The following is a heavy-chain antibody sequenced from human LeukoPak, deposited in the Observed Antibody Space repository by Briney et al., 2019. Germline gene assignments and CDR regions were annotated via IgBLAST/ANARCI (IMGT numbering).Heavy chain of an antibody. CDR3: ARDPRSSWYRAIDY. CDR1: GFTFSQYS. D-gene: IGHD6-13*01. Sequence: GGSLRLSCAASGFTFSQYSMSWVRQAPGKGLEWVANIKQDESAKYYVDSVKGRFTISRDDSKNSLYLQMDSLRAEDTAVYYCARDPRSSWYRAIDYWGQGSLVTVSS. CDR2: IKQDESAK. V-gene: IGHV3-7*01. J-gene: IGHJ4*02.